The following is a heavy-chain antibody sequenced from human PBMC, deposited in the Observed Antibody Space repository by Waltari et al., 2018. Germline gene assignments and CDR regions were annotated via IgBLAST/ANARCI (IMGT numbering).Heavy chain of an antibody. CDR2: IYSGGST. V-gene: IGHV3-53*02. CDR1: GFTVSSNY. Sequence: EVQLVETGGGLIQPGGSLRLSCAASGFTVSSNYMSWVRQAPGKGLEWVSVIYSGGSTYYADSVKGRFTISRDNSKNTLYLQMYSLRAEDTAVYYCARVLRPSPYYFDYWGQGTLVTVSS. J-gene: IGHJ4*02. CDR3: ARVLRPSPYYFDY.